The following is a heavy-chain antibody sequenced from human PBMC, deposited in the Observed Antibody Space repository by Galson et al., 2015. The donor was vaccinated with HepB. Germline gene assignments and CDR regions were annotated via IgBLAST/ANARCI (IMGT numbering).Heavy chain of an antibody. V-gene: IGHV1-3*01. CDR1: GYTFTSYA. CDR3: AREGLFYGSSDSLDY. J-gene: IGHJ4*02. Sequence: SVKVSCKASGYTFTSYAVHWVRQAPGQRLEWMGWINAGNGNTYYSQTFRGTVTITRDTSASTVYLELSRLRSEDTAVYYCAREGLFYGSSDSLDYWGQGTLVTVSS. CDR2: INAGNGNT. D-gene: IGHD3-22*01.